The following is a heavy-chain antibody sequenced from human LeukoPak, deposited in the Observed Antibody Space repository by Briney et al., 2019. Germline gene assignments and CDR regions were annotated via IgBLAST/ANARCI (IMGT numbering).Heavy chain of an antibody. CDR3: ARGDIVVVVAAYFDY. CDR2: INWNGGST. J-gene: IGHJ4*02. CDR1: GFTFDDYG. V-gene: IGHV3-20*04. D-gene: IGHD2-15*01. Sequence: GGSLRLSCAASGFTFDDYGMSWVRKAPGKGLEWVSGINWNGGSTGYADSVKGRFTISRDNAKSSLYLQMNSLRAEDTALYYCARGDIVVVVAAYFDYWGQGTLVTVSS.